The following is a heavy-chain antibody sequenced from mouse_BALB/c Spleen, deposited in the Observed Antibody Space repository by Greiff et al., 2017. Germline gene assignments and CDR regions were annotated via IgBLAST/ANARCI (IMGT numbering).Heavy chain of an antibody. CDR2: ISSGSSTI. Sequence: EVHLVESGGGLVQPGGSRKLSCAASGFTFSSFGMHWVRQAPEKGLEWVAYISSGSSTIYYADTVKGRFTISRDNHKNTLFLQMTSLRSEDTAMYYCARGDYGNSYFDYWGQGTTLTVSS. V-gene: IGHV5-17*02. J-gene: IGHJ2*01. CDR1: GFTFSSFG. CDR3: ARGDYGNSYFDY. D-gene: IGHD2-1*01.